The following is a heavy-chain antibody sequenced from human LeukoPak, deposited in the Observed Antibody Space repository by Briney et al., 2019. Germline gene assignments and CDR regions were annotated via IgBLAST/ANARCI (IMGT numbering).Heavy chain of an antibody. J-gene: IGHJ3*02. CDR3: ARDQGYSSSWYVITDAAGAFDI. D-gene: IGHD6-13*01. CDR2: ISYDGSNK. V-gene: IGHV3-30-3*01. Sequence: GRSLRLSCAASGFTFSSYAMHWVRQAPGKGLEWVAVISYDGSNKYYADSVRGRFTISRDNSKNTLYLQMNSLRAEDTAVYYCARDQGYSSSWYVITDAAGAFDIWGQGTMVTVSS. CDR1: GFTFSSYA.